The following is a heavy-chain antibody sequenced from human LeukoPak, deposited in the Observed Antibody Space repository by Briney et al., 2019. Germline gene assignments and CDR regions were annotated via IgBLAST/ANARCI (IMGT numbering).Heavy chain of an antibody. CDR1: GGSISSGGYY. J-gene: IGHJ4*02. Sequence: PSETLSRTCTVSGGSISSGGYYWSWIRQPPGKGLEWIGYISHSGSTYYNPSLKSRVTISVDKSKNQFSLKLSSVTAADTAVYYCASGDSSFDYWGQGTLVTVSS. CDR3: ASGDSSFDY. V-gene: IGHV4-30-2*01. D-gene: IGHD6-13*01. CDR2: ISHSGST.